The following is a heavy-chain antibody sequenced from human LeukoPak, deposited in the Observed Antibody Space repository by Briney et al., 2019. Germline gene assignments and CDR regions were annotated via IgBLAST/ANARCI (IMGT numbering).Heavy chain of an antibody. V-gene: IGHV4-39*01. CDR1: GGSISSSSYY. CDR3: ARSHIVAVTGFAFDI. D-gene: IGHD2-21*02. J-gene: IGHJ3*02. Sequence: SETLSLTCTVSGGSISSSSYYWGWRRQSPGKGVEWIGSIYYSGNTYYNPSLNSRVTITVDTSKNQFSLQLSSVTAADTTVYYCARSHIVAVTGFAFDIWSQGTLVTVSS. CDR2: IYYSGNT.